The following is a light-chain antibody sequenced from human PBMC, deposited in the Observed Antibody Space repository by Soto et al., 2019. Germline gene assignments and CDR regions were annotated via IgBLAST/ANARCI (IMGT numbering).Light chain of an antibody. J-gene: IGLJ1*01. V-gene: IGLV2-23*01. CDR1: SSDAGSYHL. CDR3: SSYAGTNQGV. CDR2: EAT. Sequence: QSALTQPASVSGSPGQSITISCTGTSSDAGSYHLVSWYQQHPGKAPKLMIYEATTRPSGVSNRFSGSKSGNTASLTISALQAEDEADYYCSSYAGTNQGVFGTGTKLTVL.